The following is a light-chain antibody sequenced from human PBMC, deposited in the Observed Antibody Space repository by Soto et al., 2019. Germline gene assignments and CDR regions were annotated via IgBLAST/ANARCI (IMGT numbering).Light chain of an antibody. Sequence: EIVMTQSPATLSVSPGEGATLSCRPSQSVDKDLAWYRQKPGQAPSLLVYDASTRATGVPARFSGSGSGTEFTLTISRLEPEDFAVYYCQQHGTSPITFGQGTRLEIK. CDR2: DAS. V-gene: IGKV3-15*01. J-gene: IGKJ5*01. CDR1: QSVDKD. CDR3: QQHGTSPIT.